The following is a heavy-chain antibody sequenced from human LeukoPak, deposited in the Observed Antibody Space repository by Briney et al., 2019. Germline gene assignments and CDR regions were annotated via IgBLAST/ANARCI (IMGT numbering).Heavy chain of an antibody. CDR2: IYSDGST. CDR3: ARDTPGIAASVNGG. V-gene: IGHV3-53*01. J-gene: IGHJ4*02. D-gene: IGHD6-13*01. Sequence: PGGSLRLSCTASGLTVRNNYMNWVRQTPGKGREGVSLIYSDGSTHYSDSVKGRFTISRDSSKNTLYLQINSLRAEDTAIYYCARDTPGIAASVNGGWGQGTLVTVSS. CDR1: GLTVRNNY.